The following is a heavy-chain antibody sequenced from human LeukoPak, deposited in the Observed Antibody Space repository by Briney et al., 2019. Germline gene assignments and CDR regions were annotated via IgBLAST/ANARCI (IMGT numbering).Heavy chain of an antibody. Sequence: GASVKVSCKASGFTFTSSAMQWVRQARGQRLEWIGWIVVGSGNTNYAQKFQERVTITRDMSTSTAYMELSSLRSEDTAVYYCAADLKSRWSFDYWGHGTLVTVSS. CDR2: IVVGSGNT. J-gene: IGHJ4*01. CDR1: GFTFTSSA. CDR3: AADLKSRWSFDY. D-gene: IGHD3-3*01. V-gene: IGHV1-58*02.